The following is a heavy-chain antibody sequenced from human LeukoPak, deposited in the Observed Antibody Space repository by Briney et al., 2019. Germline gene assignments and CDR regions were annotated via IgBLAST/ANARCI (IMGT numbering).Heavy chain of an antibody. Sequence: PSETLSLTCTVSGGSISSYYWSWIRQPPGKGLEWIGYIYYSGSTNYNPSLNGRVSISRDTTKNLFSLRLRSVTAADTAVYFCARGRVSSSTWYSTYYYYSYMDVWGKGTTVTVPS. D-gene: IGHD1-1*01. V-gene: IGHV4-59*01. J-gene: IGHJ6*03. CDR2: IYYSGST. CDR3: ARGRVSSSTWYSTYYYYSYMDV. CDR1: GGSISSYY.